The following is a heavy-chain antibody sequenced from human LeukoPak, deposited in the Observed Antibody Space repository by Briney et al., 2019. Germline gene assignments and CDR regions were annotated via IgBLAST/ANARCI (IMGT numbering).Heavy chain of an antibody. D-gene: IGHD5-18*01. CDR3: ARVGIQLWLLDY. V-gene: IGHV1-18*01. CDR1: VYTFISYG. Sequence: ASVKVSFTASVYTFISYGISWVRQAPGQGLEWMGWISAHNGNTDYAQKLQGRVTMTTDTSTSTAYMELRSLRSDDTAVYYCARVGIQLWLLDYWGQGTLVTVSA. CDR2: ISAHNGNT. J-gene: IGHJ4*02.